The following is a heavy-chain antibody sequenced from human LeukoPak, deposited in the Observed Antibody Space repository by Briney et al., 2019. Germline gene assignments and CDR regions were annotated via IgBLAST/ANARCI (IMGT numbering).Heavy chain of an antibody. CDR1: DGSFSGYY. V-gene: IGHV4-34*01. Sequence: ETLSLTCAVYDGSFSGYYWSWIRQPPGKGLEWIGEINHSGGTNYNPSLKSRVTISVDTSKNQFSLKLSSVTAADTAVYYCARAPRRCSSTSCYFGHYYGMDVWGQGTTVTVSS. D-gene: IGHD2-2*01. CDR3: ARAPRRCSSTSCYFGHYYGMDV. J-gene: IGHJ6*02. CDR2: INHSGGT.